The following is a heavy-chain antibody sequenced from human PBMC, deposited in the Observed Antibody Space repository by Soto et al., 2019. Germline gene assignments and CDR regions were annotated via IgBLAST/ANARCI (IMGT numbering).Heavy chain of an antibody. D-gene: IGHD5-12*01. J-gene: IGHJ6*02. V-gene: IGHV1-2*04. CDR3: ARSIEAGATIFYGMDV. Sequence: ASVKVSCKASGYTFTGYYMHWVRQAPGQGLEWMGWINPNSGGTNYAQKFQGWVTMTRDTSISTAYMELSRLRSDDTAVYYCARSIEAGATIFYGMDVWGQGTTVTVSS. CDR1: GYTFTGYY. CDR2: INPNSGGT.